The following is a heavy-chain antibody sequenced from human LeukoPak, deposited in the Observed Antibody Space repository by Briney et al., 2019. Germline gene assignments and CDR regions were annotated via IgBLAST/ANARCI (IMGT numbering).Heavy chain of an antibody. CDR2: ISSSSSYI. J-gene: IGHJ5*02. Sequence: GGSLRLSCAASGFTFSSYSMNWVRQAPGKGLEWVSSISSSSSYIYYADSVKGRFTISRDNAKNSLYLQMNSLRAEDTAVYYCARDSPDSSSFDGWFDPWGQGTLVTVSS. CDR3: ARDSPDSSSFDGWFDP. D-gene: IGHD6-6*01. V-gene: IGHV3-21*01. CDR1: GFTFSSYS.